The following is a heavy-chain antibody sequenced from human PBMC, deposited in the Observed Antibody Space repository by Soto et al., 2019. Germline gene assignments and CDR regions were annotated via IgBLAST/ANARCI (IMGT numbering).Heavy chain of an antibody. D-gene: IGHD1-1*01. CDR1: GFTVSSNY. CDR3: ARDPNTAGGRNWPANWLDS. V-gene: IGHV3-53*01. Sequence: GGSLRLSCAASGFTVSSNYMRWVRQAPGKGLECVSVIYSGGSTYYADSVKGRFTISRNDSKNTLYLQMNSLRAEDTAVYYCARDPNTAGGRNWPANWLDSWGQGPLVTVSS. CDR2: IYSGGST. J-gene: IGHJ5*01.